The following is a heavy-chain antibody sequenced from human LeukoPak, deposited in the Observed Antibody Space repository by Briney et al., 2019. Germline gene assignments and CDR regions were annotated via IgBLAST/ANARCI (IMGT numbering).Heavy chain of an antibody. CDR2: INPNSGGT. J-gene: IGHJ4*02. D-gene: IGHD2-15*01. CDR3: ARAASDWLVAATSYFDY. V-gene: IGHV1-2*06. CDR1: GYTFTGYY. Sequence: ASVKVSCKASGYTFTGYYMHWVRQAPGQGLEWMGRINPNSGGTNYAQKLQGRVTMTTDTSTSTAYMELRSLRSDDTAVYYCARAASDWLVAATSYFDYWGQGTLVTVSS.